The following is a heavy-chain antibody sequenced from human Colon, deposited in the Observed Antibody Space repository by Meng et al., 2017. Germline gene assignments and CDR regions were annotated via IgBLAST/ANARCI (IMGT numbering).Heavy chain of an antibody. CDR3: ARDYWGSLDF. CDR2: ARIDYANT. Sequence: QVQRQAPGPGLVRPPGTLSLICAVSGASVRSPDHQWGWVRQPPGKGLEWIGYARIDYANTNYNPSLKSRVNVSLDTSKNQFSLNVRSVTAADTAVHYCARDYWGSLDFWGQGILVTVSS. D-gene: IGHD3-16*01. J-gene: IGHJ4*02. CDR1: GASVRSPDHQ. V-gene: IGHV4-61*08.